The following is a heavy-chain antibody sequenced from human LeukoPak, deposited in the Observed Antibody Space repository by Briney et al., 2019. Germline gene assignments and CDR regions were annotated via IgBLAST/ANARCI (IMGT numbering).Heavy chain of an antibody. CDR2: INTDGTTT. D-gene: IGHD5-24*01. J-gene: IGHJ4*02. CDR3: ATAGNYRFDY. CDR1: EFTFSSLW. Sequence: QTGGSLRLSCVVSEFTFSSLWMHWVRQAPEQGLVWVSRINTDGTTTNYADSVKGRFTISRDNAKNTLYLQMNSLRADDTAVYYCATAGNYRFDYWGQGTLVTVSS. V-gene: IGHV3-74*01.